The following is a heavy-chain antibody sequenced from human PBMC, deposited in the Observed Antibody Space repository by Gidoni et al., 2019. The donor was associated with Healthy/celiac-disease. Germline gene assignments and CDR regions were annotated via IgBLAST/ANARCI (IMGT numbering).Heavy chain of an antibody. CDR2: ISYDGSNK. Sequence: QVQLVESGGRVVQPGRSLRLACAASGFTFSRYAMHWVRQAPGKGLEWVAVISYDGSNKYYADSVKGRFTISRDNSKNTLYLQMNSLRAEDTAVYYCARDFGDSSGNDAFDIWGQGTMVTVSS. CDR1: GFTFSRYA. D-gene: IGHD3-22*01. J-gene: IGHJ3*02. CDR3: ARDFGDSSGNDAFDI. V-gene: IGHV3-30-3*01.